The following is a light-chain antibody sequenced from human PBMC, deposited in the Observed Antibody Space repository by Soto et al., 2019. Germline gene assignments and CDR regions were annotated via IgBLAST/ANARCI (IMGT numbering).Light chain of an antibody. CDR3: QQFGNSPYT. V-gene: IGKV3-20*01. J-gene: IGKJ2*01. Sequence: EIVLTQSPGTLSLSPGERATLSCRASQSVSSSYLAWDQQKPGQTPRLLIYGASSRATGIPDRFSGSWSGTDLTLTISRLEPEDFAVYCCQQFGNSPYTFGQGTKLDIK. CDR2: GAS. CDR1: QSVSSSY.